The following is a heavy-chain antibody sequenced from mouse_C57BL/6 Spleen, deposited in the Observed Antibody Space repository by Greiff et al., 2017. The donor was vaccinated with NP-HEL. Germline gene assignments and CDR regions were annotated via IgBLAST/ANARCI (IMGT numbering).Heavy chain of an antibody. D-gene: IGHD3-2*02. V-gene: IGHV1-61*01. CDR3: ARWDSSGYYFDY. CDR2: IYPSDSET. J-gene: IGHJ2*01. CDR1: GYSFTSYW. Sequence: VQLQQPGAELVRPGSSVKLSCKASGYSFTSYWMDWVKQRPGQGLEWIGTIYPSDSETHYNQKFKDKATLTVDKSSSTAYMQLSSLTSEDSAVYYCARWDSSGYYFDYWGQGTTLTVSS.